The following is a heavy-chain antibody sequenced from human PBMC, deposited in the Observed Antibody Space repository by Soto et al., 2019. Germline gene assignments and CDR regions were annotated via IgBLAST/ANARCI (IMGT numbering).Heavy chain of an antibody. CDR3: ARDSTLGY. CDR1: GSPLQRSS. CDR2: INPSGGST. J-gene: IGHJ4*01. V-gene: IGHV1-46*02. Sequence: AAEKVSSTASGSPLQRSSMHWERQAPGQGLLWRGIINPSGGSTSCAQKFQDRGTMSWDTFTSTVYMELSIMRSEYTALHYCARDSTLGYSGHGTLVPAS.